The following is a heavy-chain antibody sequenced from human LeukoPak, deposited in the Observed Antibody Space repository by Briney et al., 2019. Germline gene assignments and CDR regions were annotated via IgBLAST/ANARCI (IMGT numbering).Heavy chain of an antibody. J-gene: IGHJ6*02. CDR1: GFTFSSYA. CDR2: ISGSGGST. Sequence: GGSLRLSCAASGFTFSSYAMSWVRQAPGKGLEWVSAISGSGGSTYYADSVKGRFTISRDNSKNTLYLQMNSLRAEDTAVYYCAKGVLGYCSGGSCYYYGMDVWGQGTTVTVSS. CDR3: AKGVLGYCSGGSCYYYGMDV. D-gene: IGHD2-15*01. V-gene: IGHV3-23*01.